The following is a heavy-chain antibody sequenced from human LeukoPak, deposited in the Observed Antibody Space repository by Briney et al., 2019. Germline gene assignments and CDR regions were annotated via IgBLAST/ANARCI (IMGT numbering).Heavy chain of an antibody. Sequence: SETLSLTCTVSGGSISSYYWSWIRQHAGKGLEWIGRIYTSGSTNYNPSLKSRVTMSVDTSKNQFSLKLSSVTAADTAVYYCARDDEPYYYDSSGHYTGWFDPWGQGTLVTVSS. CDR2: IYTSGST. J-gene: IGHJ5*02. CDR3: ARDDEPYYYDSSGHYTGWFDP. CDR1: GGSISSYY. D-gene: IGHD3-22*01. V-gene: IGHV4-4*07.